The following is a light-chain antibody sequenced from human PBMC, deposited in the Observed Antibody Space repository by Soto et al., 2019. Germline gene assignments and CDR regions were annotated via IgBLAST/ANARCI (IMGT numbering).Light chain of an antibody. CDR1: QGIDTY. V-gene: IGKV1-8*01. J-gene: IGKJ4*01. CDR3: QQYYSYPRT. CDR2: ATS. Sequence: AIQMTQSPSSFSASVGDRVTITCRASQGIDTYLAWYQQKPGKAPRLLMYATSVLESGVPSRFSGSGSGTDYTLTISSLQSEDFATYYCQQYYSYPRTFGGGTKVEIK.